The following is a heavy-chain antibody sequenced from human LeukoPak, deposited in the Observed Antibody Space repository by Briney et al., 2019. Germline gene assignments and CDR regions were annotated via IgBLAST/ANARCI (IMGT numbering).Heavy chain of an antibody. Sequence: SETLSLTCSVSGGSISSYYWCWIRQPPGQGLEWIGYIYYSGSTNYNPSLKSRVTISVDTSKNQFSLKLSSVTAADTAVYYCARGGRGSGSYYNDWPKPFDYWGQGTLVTVSS. D-gene: IGHD3-10*01. V-gene: IGHV4-59*13. J-gene: IGHJ4*02. CDR1: GGSISSYY. CDR3: ARGGRGSGSYYNDWPKPFDY. CDR2: IYYSGST.